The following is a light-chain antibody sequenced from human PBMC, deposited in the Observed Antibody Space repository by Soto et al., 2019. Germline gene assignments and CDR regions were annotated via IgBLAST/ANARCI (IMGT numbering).Light chain of an antibody. CDR1: QSVSSSY. V-gene: IGKV3-20*01. Sequence: EIVLTQSPGTLSLSPGERATLSCRASQSVSSSYLAWYQQKPGQAPRLLIYGSSSRATGIPDRFSGSGSGTDFTLTISRLEPEEFAVYYCQQYGSSPRFGPGTKVDIK. CDR2: GSS. CDR3: QQYGSSPR. J-gene: IGKJ3*01.